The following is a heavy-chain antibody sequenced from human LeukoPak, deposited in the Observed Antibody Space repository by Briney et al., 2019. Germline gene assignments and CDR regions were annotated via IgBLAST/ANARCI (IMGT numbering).Heavy chain of an antibody. CDR2: IYYSGST. D-gene: IGHD6-13*01. Sequence: SETLSLTCTVSGGSISSSSYYWSWIRQPPGKGLEWIGYIYYSGSTNYNPSLKSRVTISVDTSKNQFSLKLSSVTAADTAVYYCAGAMGAYSSSWYYPQYYYYYYMDVWGKGTTVTISS. CDR1: GGSISSSSYY. CDR3: AGAMGAYSSSWYYPQYYYYYYMDV. J-gene: IGHJ6*03. V-gene: IGHV4-61*01.